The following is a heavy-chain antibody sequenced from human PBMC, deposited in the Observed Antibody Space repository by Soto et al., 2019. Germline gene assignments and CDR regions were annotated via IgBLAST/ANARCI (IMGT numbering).Heavy chain of an antibody. D-gene: IGHD6-19*01. Sequence: QVKLAQSGVEVKKPGASVKVSCKAFGYTFTRNGISWVRQAPGQGLEWMGWISVYNGNTNYAQKFQGRVTMTTVTSTSTANMELRSLRSDDTAVYYCARDGIAVGDDSYYGLDVWGQGTMVTVSS. CDR1: GYTFTRNG. CDR3: ARDGIAVGDDSYYGLDV. CDR2: ISVYNGNT. V-gene: IGHV1-18*01. J-gene: IGHJ6*02.